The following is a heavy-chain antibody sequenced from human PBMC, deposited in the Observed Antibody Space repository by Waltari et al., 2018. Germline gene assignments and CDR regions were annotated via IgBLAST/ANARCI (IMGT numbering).Heavy chain of an antibody. J-gene: IGHJ4*02. CDR2: IYYSGST. CDR3: VRANCSGGSCYLSPDY. Sequence: QVQLQESDPGLVKPSETLSLTCTVSGGSISSHYWSWIRQPPGKGLEWIGYIYYSGSTNYNPSLKSRVTISVDTSKNQFSLKLSSVTAADTAVYYCVRANCSGGSCYLSPDYWGQGTLVTVSS. V-gene: IGHV4-59*11. CDR1: GGSISSHY. D-gene: IGHD2-15*01.